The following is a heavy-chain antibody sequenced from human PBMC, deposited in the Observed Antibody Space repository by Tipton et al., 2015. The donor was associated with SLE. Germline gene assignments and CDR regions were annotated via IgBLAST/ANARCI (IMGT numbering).Heavy chain of an antibody. V-gene: IGHV4-31*02. CDR1: GGSISSDDYY. CDR3: ARGGVGGYDYFDF. D-gene: IGHD5-12*01. Sequence: LRLSCTVSGGSISSDDYYWTWIRQHPGKGLEWIGYTSKSGSTYYTPSLKSRVTISVDTSKNQFSLKLTSVTAADTAVYYCARGGVGGYDYFDFLGQGTLVTVSS. J-gene: IGHJ4*02. CDR2: TSKSGST.